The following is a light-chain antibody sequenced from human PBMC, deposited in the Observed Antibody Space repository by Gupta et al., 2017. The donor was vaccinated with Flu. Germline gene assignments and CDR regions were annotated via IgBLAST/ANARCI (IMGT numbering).Light chain of an antibody. CDR3: QVWDISSDQVG. V-gene: IGLV3-21*02. J-gene: IGLJ2*01. CDR2: DDY. Sequence: SYVLTQPPSVSVTPGQTARISCGGHNIGIKRVHWYQQKPGQAPVLVVYDDYDRPSGIPERFSGSNSENTATLTISRVEAGDEADYDCQVWDISSDQVGFGGGTKLT. CDR1: NIGIKR.